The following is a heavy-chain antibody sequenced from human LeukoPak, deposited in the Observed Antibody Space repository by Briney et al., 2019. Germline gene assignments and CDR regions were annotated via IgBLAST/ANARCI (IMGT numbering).Heavy chain of an antibody. J-gene: IGHJ4*02. CDR2: VNHSGST. Sequence: SETLSLTCAVYGGSFSGYYWSWIRQPPGKELEWIGEVNHSGSTNYNPSPKSRVTISVDTPKNQFSLKLSSVTAADTAVYYCARGFPRGYNYGLNYWGQGTLVTVSS. D-gene: IGHD5-18*01. CDR3: ARGFPRGYNYGLNY. CDR1: GGSFSGYY. V-gene: IGHV4-34*01.